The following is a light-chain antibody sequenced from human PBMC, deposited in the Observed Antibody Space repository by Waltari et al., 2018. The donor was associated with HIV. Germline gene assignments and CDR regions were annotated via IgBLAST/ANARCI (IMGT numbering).Light chain of an antibody. J-gene: IGKJ3*01. CDR3: QQRSTWPRT. CDR1: PSVSSY. CDR2: DVS. Sequence: EILLTQSPATLSLFPGQRATLSCRASPSVSSYLAWYQQKPGQAPRLLLYDVSKRATGIPARFSGSGCGTDFTLTISSLEPEDFAVYYCQQRSTWPRTFGPGTKVDIK. V-gene: IGKV3-11*01.